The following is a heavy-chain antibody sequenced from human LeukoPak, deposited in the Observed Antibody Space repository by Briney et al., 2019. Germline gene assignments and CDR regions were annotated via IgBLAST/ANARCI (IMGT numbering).Heavy chain of an antibody. Sequence: GGSLRLSCAASGFTFSSYSMNWVRQAPGKGLEWVSSISSSSSYIYYADSVKGRFTISRDNAKNSLYLQMNSLRAEDTAVYYRARMVRGVIIGWFDPWGQGTLVTVSS. D-gene: IGHD3-10*01. J-gene: IGHJ5*02. CDR1: GFTFSSYS. CDR3: ARMVRGVIIGWFDP. CDR2: ISSSSSYI. V-gene: IGHV3-21*01.